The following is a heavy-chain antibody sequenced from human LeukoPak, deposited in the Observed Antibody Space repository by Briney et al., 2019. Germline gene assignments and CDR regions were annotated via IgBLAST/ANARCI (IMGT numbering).Heavy chain of an antibody. V-gene: IGHV4-38-2*02. CDR2: IYHSGNT. D-gene: IGHD3-10*01. Sequence: SETLSLTCTVSGYSISSSYYWGWIRQPPGKGLEWIGSIYHSGNTYYNPSLKSRVTISVDTSKNQFSLKLSSVTAADTAVYYCARTLGDYGSGSYYYWGQGTLVTVSS. CDR3: ARTLGDYGSGSYYY. J-gene: IGHJ4*02. CDR1: GYSISSSYY.